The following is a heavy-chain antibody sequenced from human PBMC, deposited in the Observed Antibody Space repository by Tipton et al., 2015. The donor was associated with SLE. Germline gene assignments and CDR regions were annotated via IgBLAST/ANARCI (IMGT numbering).Heavy chain of an antibody. CDR3: ARGASDAFDI. D-gene: IGHD6-6*01. CDR1: GGSISTYY. CDR2: IYYSVST. J-gene: IGHJ3*02. V-gene: IGHV4-59*01. Sequence: TLSLTCTVSGGSISTYYWTWIRQPPGKGLEWIGYIYYSVSTNYSPSLKSRVTMSVDTSKNQFSLRMRSMTAADTAVYYCARGASDAFDIWGQGTMVTVSS.